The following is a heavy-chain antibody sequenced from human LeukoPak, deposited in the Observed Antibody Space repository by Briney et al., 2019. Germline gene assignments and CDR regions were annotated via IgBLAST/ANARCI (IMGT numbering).Heavy chain of an antibody. CDR1: GGTFSSYA. D-gene: IGHD3-3*01. CDR2: IIPIFGTA. Sequence: GASVKVSCKASGGTFSSYAISWVRRAPGQGLEWMGGIIPIFGTANYAQKFQGRVTITADESTSTAYMELSSLRSEDTAVYYCARGNITILGVVPNGAFDIWGQGTMVTVSS. V-gene: IGHV1-69*13. J-gene: IGHJ3*02. CDR3: ARGNITILGVVPNGAFDI.